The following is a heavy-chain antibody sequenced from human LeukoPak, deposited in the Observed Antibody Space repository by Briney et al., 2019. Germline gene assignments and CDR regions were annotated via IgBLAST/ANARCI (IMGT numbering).Heavy chain of an antibody. CDR2: ISAYNGNT. D-gene: IGHD3-16*01. J-gene: IGHJ3*02. CDR3: ARGSIWGSDKAGVFDI. CDR1: GYTFTSYA. V-gene: IGHV1-18*01. Sequence: ASVKVSCKASGYTFTSYAMHWVRQAPGQRLEWMGWISAYNGNTNYAQKLQGRVTMTTDTSTSTAYMELRSLRSDDTAVYYCARGSIWGSDKAGVFDIWGQGTMVTVSS.